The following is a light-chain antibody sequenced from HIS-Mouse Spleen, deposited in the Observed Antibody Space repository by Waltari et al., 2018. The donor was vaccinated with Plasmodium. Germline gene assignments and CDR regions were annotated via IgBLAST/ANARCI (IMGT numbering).Light chain of an antibody. Sequence: EIVLTQSPGTLSLSPGERATLSCRASQSVSSSYLAWYQQKPGQAPRLLIYCASSRATGLPDRFSGSGSGTDFTLTISRLEPEDFAVYYCQQYGSSPYTFGQGTKLEIK. CDR2: CAS. CDR1: QSVSSSY. J-gene: IGKJ2*01. V-gene: IGKV3-20*01. CDR3: QQYGSSPYT.